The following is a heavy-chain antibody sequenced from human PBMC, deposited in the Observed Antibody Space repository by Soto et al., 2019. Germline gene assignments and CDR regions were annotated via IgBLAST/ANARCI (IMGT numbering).Heavy chain of an antibody. CDR3: AAVPVLRFLKWLPAYFDY. CDR1: GFMFTSSA. V-gene: IGHV1-58*01. D-gene: IGHD3-3*01. Sequence: SVKVSGKTSGFMFTSSAVQWVRQALGQRLEWIGWLVVGSGNTHYAQHFQERVTLTRDMSTGTAYMELSSLRSEDTAVYYCAAVPVLRFLKWLPAYFDYWGQGTLVTVSS. CDR2: LVVGSGNT. J-gene: IGHJ4*02.